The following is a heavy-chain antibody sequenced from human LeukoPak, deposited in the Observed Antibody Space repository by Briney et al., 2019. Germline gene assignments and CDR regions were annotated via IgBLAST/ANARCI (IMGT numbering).Heavy chain of an antibody. Sequence: VASVKVSCKASGYTFTSYGISWVRQAPGQGLEWMGWINPYSGGTNYAQKFQGRVTMTRDTSISTAYMELSRLRSDDTAVYYCARDTHGDYGQSNYFDYWGQGALVTVSS. D-gene: IGHD4-17*01. J-gene: IGHJ4*02. CDR1: GYTFTSYG. CDR3: ARDTHGDYGQSNYFDY. CDR2: INPYSGGT. V-gene: IGHV1-2*02.